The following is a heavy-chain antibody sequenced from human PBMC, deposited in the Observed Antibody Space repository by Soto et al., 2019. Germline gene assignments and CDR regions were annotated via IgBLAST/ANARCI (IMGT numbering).Heavy chain of an antibody. CDR1: GYDFTGYY. CDR2: INANSGGT. V-gene: IGHV1-2*04. CDR3: PRTLMAGPGYGMDV. J-gene: IGHJ6*01. D-gene: IGHD2-8*01. Sequence: ASVKVACKVPGYDFTGYYMHWVRQAPGQGLEWMGWINANSGGTNYAQKFQGWVTMTRDTSISTAYMELSRLKSDDTAVYYGPRTLMAGPGYGMDVGGQGTTVTFSS.